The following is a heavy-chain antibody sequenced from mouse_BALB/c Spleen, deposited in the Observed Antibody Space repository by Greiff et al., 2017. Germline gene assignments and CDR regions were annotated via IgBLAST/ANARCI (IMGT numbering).Heavy chain of an antibody. CDR2: INSNGGST. CDR3: ARDNWDRYWYFDV. CDR1: GFTFSSYG. Sequence: EVKLQESGGGLVQPGGSLKLSCAASGFTFSSYGMSWVRQTPDKRLELVATINSNGGSTYYPDSVKGRFTISRDNAKNTLYLQMSSLKSEDTAMYYCARDNWDRYWYFDVWGAGTTVTVSS. D-gene: IGHD4-1*01. J-gene: IGHJ1*01. V-gene: IGHV5-6-3*01.